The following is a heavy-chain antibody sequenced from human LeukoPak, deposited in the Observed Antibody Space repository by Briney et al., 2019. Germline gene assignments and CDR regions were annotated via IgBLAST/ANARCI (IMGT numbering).Heavy chain of an antibody. Sequence: SETLSLTCTVSGGSISSYYWSWIRQPPGKGLEWIGYIYYSGSTNYNPSLKSRVTISVDTSKNQFSLKLSSVTAADTAVYYCARGATYYSGNSPLPYYFDYWGQGTLVTVSS. D-gene: IGHD4-23*01. V-gene: IGHV4-59*01. CDR2: IYYSGST. CDR1: GGSISSYY. J-gene: IGHJ4*02. CDR3: ARGATYYSGNSPLPYYFDY.